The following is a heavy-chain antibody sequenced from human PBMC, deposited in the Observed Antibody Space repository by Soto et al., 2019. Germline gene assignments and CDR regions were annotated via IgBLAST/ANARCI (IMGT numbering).Heavy chain of an antibody. J-gene: IGHJ4*02. CDR3: ARDPLPLTYSNYVTGDY. CDR2: IWYDGSNK. Sequence: GGSLRLSCAASGFTFSSYGMHWVRQAPGKGLEWVAVIWYDGSNKYYADSVKGRFTISRDNSKNTLYLQMNSLKAEDTAVYYCARDPLPLTYSNYVTGDYWGQGPLVTVSS. CDR1: GFTFSSYG. V-gene: IGHV3-33*01. D-gene: IGHD4-4*01.